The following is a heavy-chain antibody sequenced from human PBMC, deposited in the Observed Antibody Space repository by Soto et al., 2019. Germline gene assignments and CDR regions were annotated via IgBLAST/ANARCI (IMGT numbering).Heavy chain of an antibody. J-gene: IGHJ5*02. D-gene: IGHD6-13*01. Sequence: SEPLSLPCTVSVASIRSSTYQWCWILQPAVRGLEWIGSAYYSESTYYNPSLKSRVTISRDTSKNQFSLKLSSVTAADTAVYYCARGRSRYSNTYHTWFDPWGQGALVTVSS. V-gene: IGHV4-39*01. CDR2: AYYSEST. CDR1: VASIRSSTYQ. CDR3: ARGRSRYSNTYHTWFDP.